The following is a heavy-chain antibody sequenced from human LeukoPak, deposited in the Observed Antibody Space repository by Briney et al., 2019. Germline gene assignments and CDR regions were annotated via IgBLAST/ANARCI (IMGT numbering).Heavy chain of an antibody. D-gene: IGHD6-19*01. CDR2: IYSGGST. CDR3: ARLVSSSGSFDY. V-gene: IGHV4-39*01. Sequence: PSETLSLTCTVSGGSISSNTFYWGWIRQPPGKGLEWIGSIYSGGSTYYNPSLKSRVTMSVDTSKNQFSLSPSSVTASDTAVYYCARLVSSSGSFDYWGQGTLVTVSS. CDR1: GGSISSNTFY. J-gene: IGHJ4*02.